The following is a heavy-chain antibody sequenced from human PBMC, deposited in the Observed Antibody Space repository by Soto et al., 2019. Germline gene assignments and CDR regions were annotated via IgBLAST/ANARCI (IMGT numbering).Heavy chain of an antibody. Sequence: ACGAAGLSRCSYAMHRVSQAPGKGLEWVAVISYDGSNKYYADSVKGRFTISRDNSKNTLYLQMNSLRAEDTAVYYCVRGDEIQLWYGFGYWGQGTLVNVSS. CDR1: GLSRCSYA. D-gene: IGHD5-18*01. J-gene: IGHJ4*02. CDR3: VRGDEIQLWYGFGY. V-gene: IGHV3-30-3*01. CDR2: ISYDGSNK.